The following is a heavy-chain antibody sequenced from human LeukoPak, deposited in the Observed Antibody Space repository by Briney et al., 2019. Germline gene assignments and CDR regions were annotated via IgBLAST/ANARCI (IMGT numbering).Heavy chain of an antibody. D-gene: IGHD6-13*01. CDR2: MNPNSGNT. CDR1: GYTFTSYD. V-gene: IGHV1-8*01. J-gene: IGHJ5*02. Sequence: ASVKVSCKASGYTFTSYDINWVRQATRQGLEWMGWMNPNSGNTGYAQKFLGRVTMTRNTSISTAYMELSSLRSEDTAVYYCARGLTRISSSPIGGSAWGQGTLVTVSS. CDR3: ARGLTRISSSPIGGSA.